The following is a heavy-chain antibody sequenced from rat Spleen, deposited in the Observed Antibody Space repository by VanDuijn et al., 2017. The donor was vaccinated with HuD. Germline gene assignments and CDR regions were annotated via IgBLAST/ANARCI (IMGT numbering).Heavy chain of an antibody. D-gene: IGHD5-1*01. CDR3: AKDWGGLYFDY. J-gene: IGHJ2*01. Sequence: EVQLVESGGGLVQPGRSLKLSCAASGFTFNNYGMAWVRQAPTKGLEWVASISTGDDDTYYRDSVKGRFTISRDDEESTLYLQMDSLRSEDTSTYYCAKDWGGLYFDYWGQGVMVTVSS. CDR2: ISTGDDDT. CDR1: GFTFNNYG. V-gene: IGHV5S13*01.